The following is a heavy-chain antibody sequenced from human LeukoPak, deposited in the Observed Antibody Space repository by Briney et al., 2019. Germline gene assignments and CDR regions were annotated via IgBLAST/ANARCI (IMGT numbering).Heavy chain of an antibody. CDR1: GDSISNYY. CDR2: ISYSGST. Sequence: SETLSLTCTVSGDSISNYYWSWIRQPPGKGLEWIGYISYSGSTNYSPSLKSRVTISVDTSKNQFSLKLTSVTAADTAVYYCARDGGDGYKRAVDYWGQGTLVTVSS. J-gene: IGHJ4*02. D-gene: IGHD5-24*01. V-gene: IGHV4-59*01. CDR3: ARDGGDGYKRAVDY.